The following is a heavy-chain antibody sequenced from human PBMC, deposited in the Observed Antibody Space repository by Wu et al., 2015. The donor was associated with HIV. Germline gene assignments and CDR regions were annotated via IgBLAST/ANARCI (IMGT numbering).Heavy chain of an antibody. Sequence: QVQLQESGPGLVKPSETLSLTCVVSGTSVSSDYYWGWIRQTPGKGLEWIGTLYYTGSTYYNPSLKSRVTISVDTSQNHFSLKLNSVTAADTAVYYCARHSGGWHSGXEYSPATWGQGTLVHRLL. D-gene: IGHD6-19*01. V-gene: IGHV4-38-2*01. J-gene: IGHJ1*01. CDR2: LYYTGST. CDR3: ARHSGGWHSGXEYSPAT. CDR1: GTSVSSDYY.